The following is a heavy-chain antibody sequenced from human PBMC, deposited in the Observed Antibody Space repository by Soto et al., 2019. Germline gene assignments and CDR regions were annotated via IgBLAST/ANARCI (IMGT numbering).Heavy chain of an antibody. J-gene: IGHJ5*02. V-gene: IGHV2-70*04. CDR2: IDWDDDK. D-gene: IGHD4-17*01. CDR1: GFSLTTNGMR. CDR3: ARDYGGNSQLDP. Sequence: PTLVNPSQILTLTCTFSGFSLTTNGMRVSWIRQTPGKALEWLARIDWDDDKFYSTSLKTRLTISKDTPKNQVVLTLTNMEPVDTGTYYCARDYGGNSQLDPWGPGTLVTSPQ.